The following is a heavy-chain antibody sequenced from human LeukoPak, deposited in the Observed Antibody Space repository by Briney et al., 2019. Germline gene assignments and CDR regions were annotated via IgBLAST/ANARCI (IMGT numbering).Heavy chain of an antibody. CDR3: ARDISSSSGPYYYYYGMDV. CDR1: GFTLSSYW. V-gene: IGHV3-7*01. D-gene: IGHD6-6*01. Sequence: PGGSLRLSCAASGFTLSSYWMSWVRQAPGTGLEWVANIKQDGSEKYYVDSVKGRFTISRDNTKNSLYLQMNSLRAEDTAVYYCARDISSSSGPYYYYYGMDVWGQGTTVTVSS. J-gene: IGHJ6*02. CDR2: IKQDGSEK.